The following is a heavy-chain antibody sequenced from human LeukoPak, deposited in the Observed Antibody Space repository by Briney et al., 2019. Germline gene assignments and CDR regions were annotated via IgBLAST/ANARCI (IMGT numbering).Heavy chain of an antibody. D-gene: IGHD6-19*01. CDR1: GYTFTSYG. V-gene: IGHV1-18*01. J-gene: IGHJ4*02. CDR2: ISAYNGNT. CDR3: ARERPVAGIETLDY. Sequence: ASVKVSCKASGYTFTSYGISWVRQAPGQGLEWMGWISAYNGNTNYAQKLQGRVTMTTDTSTSTAYMELRSLRSDDTAVYYCARERPVAGIETLDYWGQGTLVTVSS.